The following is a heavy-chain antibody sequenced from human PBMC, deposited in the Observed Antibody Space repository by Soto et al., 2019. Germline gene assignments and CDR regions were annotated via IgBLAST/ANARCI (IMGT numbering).Heavy chain of an antibody. D-gene: IGHD6-19*01. CDR1: GFSFSIFS. CDR3: TRDISKSSGWWPPFGY. Sequence: EVQLVESGGGLVQPGGSLRLSCAASGFSFSIFSMNWVRKAPGKGLEWVSYISSSGSSLNYADSVKGRFTISRDTARNSLYLQMNSLRDEDTAVYYCTRDISKSSGWWPPFGYWGQGTLVAVSS. J-gene: IGHJ4*02. CDR2: ISSSGSSL. V-gene: IGHV3-48*02.